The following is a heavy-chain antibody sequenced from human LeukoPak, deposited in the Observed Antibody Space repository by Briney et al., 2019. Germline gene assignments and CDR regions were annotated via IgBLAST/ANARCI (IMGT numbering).Heavy chain of an antibody. CDR1: GGSLSGYY. CDR2: INHSGST. CDR3: ARAGSGRGRGGPNWFDP. D-gene: IGHD3-10*01. V-gene: IGHV4-34*01. Sequence: SETLSLTCAVYGGSLSGYYWSWIRQPPGKGLDWIGEINHSGSTNYNPSLKSRVTISLDTPKNQFSLKLSSVTAADTAVYYCARAGSGRGRGGPNWFDPWGQRTLVTVSS. J-gene: IGHJ5*02.